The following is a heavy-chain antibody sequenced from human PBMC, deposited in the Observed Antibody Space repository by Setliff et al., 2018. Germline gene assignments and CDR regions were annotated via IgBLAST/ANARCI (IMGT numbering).Heavy chain of an antibody. CDR1: GFTFSSSS. D-gene: IGHD6-19*01. J-gene: IGHJ4*02. CDR2: ISSSSGLI. V-gene: IGHV3-48*01. CDR3: ARSADGWDLDY. Sequence: GGSLRLSCAASGFTFSSSSMTWVRQAPGKGLEWVSYISSSSGLIYYADSVKGRFTISRDEAKNSLYLQMNSLRTEDTAVYYCARSADGWDLDYWGQGTLVTVSS.